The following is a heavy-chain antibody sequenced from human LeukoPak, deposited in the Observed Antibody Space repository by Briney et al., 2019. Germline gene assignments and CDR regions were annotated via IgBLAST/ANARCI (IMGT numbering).Heavy chain of an antibody. CDR3: ARRVPGRDRSLDY. Sequence: ASVKVSCKASGYTFTSYDINWVRQATGQGLEWMGWMNPNSGNTGYAQKFQGRVAMTRNTSISTAYMELSSLRSEDTAVYCCARRVPGRDRSLDYWGQGTLVTVSS. V-gene: IGHV1-8*01. D-gene: IGHD3-16*02. CDR2: MNPNSGNT. J-gene: IGHJ4*02. CDR1: GYTFTSYD.